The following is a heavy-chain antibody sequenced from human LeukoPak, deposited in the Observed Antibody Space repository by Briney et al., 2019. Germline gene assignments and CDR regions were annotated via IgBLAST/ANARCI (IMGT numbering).Heavy chain of an antibody. V-gene: IGHV1-69*13. CDR2: IIPIFGTA. CDR1: GGTFSSYA. D-gene: IGHD3-3*01. CDR3: ARGSDRSLRFLERSAGEAFDI. Sequence: SVKVSCKASGGTFSSYAISWVRQAPGQGLEWMGGIIPIFGTANYAQKFQGRVTITADESTSTAYMELSSLRSEDTAVYYCARGSDRSLRFLERSAGEAFDIWGQGTMVTVSS. J-gene: IGHJ3*02.